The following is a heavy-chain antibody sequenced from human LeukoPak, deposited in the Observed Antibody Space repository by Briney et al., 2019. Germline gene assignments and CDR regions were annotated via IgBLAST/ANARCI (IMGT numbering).Heavy chain of an antibody. CDR3: AEGTTG. J-gene: IGHJ1*01. CDR2: INQDGSGK. V-gene: IGHV3-7*01. CDR1: GFTFSRHW. D-gene: IGHD1-1*01. Sequence: GGSLTLTCATSGFTFSRHWMSWVRQAPGKGLVWVANINQDGSGKYYVDSVKGRFTISRDNAKSSLYLQMNSLRSEDTAIYYCAEGTTGWGQGALVTVSS.